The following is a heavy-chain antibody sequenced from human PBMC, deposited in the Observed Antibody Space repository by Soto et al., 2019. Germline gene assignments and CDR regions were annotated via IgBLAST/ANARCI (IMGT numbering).Heavy chain of an antibody. V-gene: IGHV3-23*01. J-gene: IGHJ4*02. CDR1: GFSFSRCA. CDR2: ISLGGSGT. Sequence: PGGSLRLSCVASGFSFSRCAMSWVRQAPGKGLEWVAGISLGGSGTYYADSVRGRFTISRDNSKDTLYLQLNSLRAEDTAIYHWAKERVTRRTQFACWGQGMLVTVSS. D-gene: IGHD4-17*01. CDR3: AKERVTRRTQFAC.